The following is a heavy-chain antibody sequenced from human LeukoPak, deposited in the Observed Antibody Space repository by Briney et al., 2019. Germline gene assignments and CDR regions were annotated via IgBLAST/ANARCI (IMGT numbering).Heavy chain of an antibody. CDR3: AKDREVFWSGVNFDY. V-gene: IGHV3-30*18. Sequence: QPGRSLRLSCAASGFTFRNFVMRWVRQAPGKGLEWVAGILNDGSNTDYADSVKGRFTVSRDNSENTLYLQMNSLRDEDTAVYYCAKDREVFWSGVNFDYWGQGTLVTVSP. CDR2: ILNDGSNT. J-gene: IGHJ4*02. CDR1: GFTFRNFV. D-gene: IGHD3-3*01.